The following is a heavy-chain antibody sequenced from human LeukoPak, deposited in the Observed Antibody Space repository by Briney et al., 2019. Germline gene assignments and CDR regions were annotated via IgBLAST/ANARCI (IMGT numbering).Heavy chain of an antibody. Sequence: ASVKVSCKASGGTFSSYAISWVRQAPGQGLEWMGGIIPIFGTANYAQKFQGRVTITADKSTSTAYMELSSLRSEDTAVYYCARQRALGYCSGGSCYYYYYYYYMDVWGKGTTVTVSS. D-gene: IGHD2-15*01. V-gene: IGHV1-69*06. J-gene: IGHJ6*03. CDR3: ARQRALGYCSGGSCYYYYYYYYMDV. CDR2: IIPIFGTA. CDR1: GGTFSSYA.